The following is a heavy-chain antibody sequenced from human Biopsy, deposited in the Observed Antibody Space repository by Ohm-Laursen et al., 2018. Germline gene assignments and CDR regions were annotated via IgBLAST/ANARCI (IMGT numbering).Heavy chain of an antibody. CDR1: GFGFDNYA. J-gene: IGHJ4*02. V-gene: IGHV3-23*01. CDR3: AKGGYCTTTSCYMDVDY. CDR2: ISGSGGST. Sequence: GSLRLSCAATGFGFDNYAMNWVRQAPGKGLEWVSTISGSGGSTYYADSVKGRFTISRDASKNTLYLLMNSLRAEDTAMYYCAKGGYCTTTSCYMDVDYWGQGTLVTVSS. D-gene: IGHD2-2*02.